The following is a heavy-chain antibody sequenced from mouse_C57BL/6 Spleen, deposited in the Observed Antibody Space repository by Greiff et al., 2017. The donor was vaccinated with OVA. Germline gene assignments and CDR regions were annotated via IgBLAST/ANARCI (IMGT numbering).Heavy chain of an antibody. CDR2: INPNNGGT. D-gene: IGHD1-1*01. J-gene: IGHJ2*01. CDR3: ARRDGPDFDY. Sequence: EVQLQQSGPELVKPGASVKISCKASGYTFTDYYMNWVKQSHGKSLEWIGDINPNNGGTSYNQKFKGKATLTVDKSSSTAYMELRSLTSEDSAVYYCARRDGPDFDYWGQGTTLTVSS. CDR1: GYTFTDYY. V-gene: IGHV1-26*01.